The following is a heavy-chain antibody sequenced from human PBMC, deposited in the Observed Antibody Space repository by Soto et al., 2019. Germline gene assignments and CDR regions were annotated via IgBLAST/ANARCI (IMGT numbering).Heavy chain of an antibody. J-gene: IGHJ4*02. V-gene: IGHV3-23*01. CDR3: AKDLQIYDYSDY. Sequence: PGGSLRLSCAASGFTFSSYAMSWVRQAPGKGLEWVSAISGSGGSTYYADSVKGRFTISRDNSKNTLYLQINSLRAEDTAVYYCAKDLQIYDYSDYWGQGTLVTVSS. CDR2: ISGSGGST. CDR1: GFTFSSYA. D-gene: IGHD2-21*01.